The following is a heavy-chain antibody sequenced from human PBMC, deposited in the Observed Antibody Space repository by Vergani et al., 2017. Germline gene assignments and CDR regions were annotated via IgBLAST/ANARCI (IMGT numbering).Heavy chain of an antibody. J-gene: IGHJ5*02. CDR3: ARARKFRFGVVGENCCDP. V-gene: IGHV3-74*01. CDR1: GFTFNEYW. Sequence: EVELVESGGGLVQPGGSLRLSCAASGFTFNEYWMHWARQVPGKGLVWVSGMNGYGDTISSADSVKGRFTISRDNAKNTLFLQMNSLRADDMAVYYFARARKFRFGVVGENCCDPWWQGTLVTVSS. D-gene: IGHD3-3*01. CDR2: MNGYGDTI.